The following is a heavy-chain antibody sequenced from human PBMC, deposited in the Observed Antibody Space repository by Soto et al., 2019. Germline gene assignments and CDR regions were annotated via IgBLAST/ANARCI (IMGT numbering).Heavy chain of an antibody. CDR1: GFTFSSYG. CDR3: ARVDDSSGTDY. Sequence: GGSLRLSCAASGFTFSSYGMHWVRQALGKGLEWVAVIWYDGSNKYYADSVKGRFTISRDNSKNTLYLQMNSLRAEDTAVYYCARVDDSSGTDYWGQGTLVTVSS. V-gene: IGHV3-33*01. J-gene: IGHJ4*02. D-gene: IGHD3-22*01. CDR2: IWYDGSNK.